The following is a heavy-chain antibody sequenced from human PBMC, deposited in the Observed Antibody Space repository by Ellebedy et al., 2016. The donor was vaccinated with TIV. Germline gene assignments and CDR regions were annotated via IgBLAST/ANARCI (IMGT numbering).Heavy chain of an antibody. CDR2: INSDGSST. D-gene: IGHD7-27*01. CDR3: ARDHPLGIENFDY. CDR1: GFTFSSYW. V-gene: IGHV3-74*01. J-gene: IGHJ4*02. Sequence: LSLTCAASGFTFSSYWMHWVRQAPGKGLVCVSRINSDGSSTSYADSVKGRFTISRDNAKNTLYLQMNSLRAEDTAVYYCARDHPLGIENFDYWGQGTLVTVSS.